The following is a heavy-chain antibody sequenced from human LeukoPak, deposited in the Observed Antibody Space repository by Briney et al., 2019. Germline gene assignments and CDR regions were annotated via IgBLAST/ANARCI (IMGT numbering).Heavy chain of an antibody. Sequence: ASVKVSCKASGYIFTDYYMHWVRQAPGQGLEWMGRINPNSGGTNYAQKFQGRVTMTRDTSITTAYMDLSRLRSDDTAVCYCARAPRGYSYGSGIDYWGQGTLVTVSS. V-gene: IGHV1-2*06. CDR2: INPNSGGT. J-gene: IGHJ4*02. D-gene: IGHD5-18*01. CDR1: GYIFTDYY. CDR3: ARAPRGYSYGSGIDY.